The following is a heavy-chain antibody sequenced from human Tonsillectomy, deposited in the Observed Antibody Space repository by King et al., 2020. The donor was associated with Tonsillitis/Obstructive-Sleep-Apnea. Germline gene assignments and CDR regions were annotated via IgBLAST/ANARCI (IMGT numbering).Heavy chain of an antibody. CDR1: GFTFSNYA. CDR3: VKNVFRFLEWLSAFDY. V-gene: IGHV3-64D*06. CDR2: ITSTGGNT. Sequence: VQLVESGGGLVQPGGPLRLSCSASGFTFSNYAMHWVRQAPGKGLEYVSAITSTGGNTYFADSVKGRFTISRDNSKNTLYLQMSSLRAEDTAVYYCVKNVFRFLEWLSAFDYWGQGTLVSVPS. J-gene: IGHJ4*02. D-gene: IGHD3-3*01.